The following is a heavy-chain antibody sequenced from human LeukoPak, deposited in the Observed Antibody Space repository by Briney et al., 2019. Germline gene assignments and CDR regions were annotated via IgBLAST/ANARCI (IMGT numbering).Heavy chain of an antibody. Sequence: GGSLRLSCAASGFTFSSYSMNWVRQAPGKGLEWVANIKQDGSEKYYVDSVKGRFTISRDNAKNSLYLQMNSLRAEDTAVYYCARFKDTAMAIDYWGQGTLVTVSS. CDR2: IKQDGSEK. CDR3: ARFKDTAMAIDY. CDR1: GFTFSSYS. V-gene: IGHV3-7*01. J-gene: IGHJ4*02. D-gene: IGHD5-18*01.